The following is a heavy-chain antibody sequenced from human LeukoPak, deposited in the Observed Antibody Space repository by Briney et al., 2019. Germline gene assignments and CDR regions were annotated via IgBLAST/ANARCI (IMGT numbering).Heavy chain of an antibody. CDR3: AKGEECSNSTYYYYYMDV. J-gene: IGHJ6*03. CDR1: GFTFSSYA. Sequence: GGSLRLSCAASGFTFSSYAMSWVRQAPGKGLEWVSAISGSGNSTYYADSVKGRFTISRDNSKNTLYLQMNSLRAEDTAVYYCAKGEECSNSTYYYYYMDVWGKGTTVTVSS. D-gene: IGHD6-6*01. CDR2: ISGSGNST. V-gene: IGHV3-23*01.